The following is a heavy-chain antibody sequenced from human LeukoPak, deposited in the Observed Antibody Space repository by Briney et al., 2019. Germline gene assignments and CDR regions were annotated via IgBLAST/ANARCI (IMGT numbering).Heavy chain of an antibody. CDR1: GFTFNNYA. J-gene: IGHJ4*02. Sequence: PGGSLRLSCAASGFTFNNYAMNWVRQAPGKGLEWVANINQGGSDKYYVDSVKGRFTISRDNASNLLYLQMNSLRGEDTAVYYCTRDRSRAEDDWGQGTLVTVSS. D-gene: IGHD1-14*01. V-gene: IGHV3-7*01. CDR2: INQGGSDK. CDR3: TRDRSRAEDD.